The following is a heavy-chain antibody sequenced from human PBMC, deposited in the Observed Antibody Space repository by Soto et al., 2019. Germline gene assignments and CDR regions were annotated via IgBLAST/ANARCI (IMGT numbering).Heavy chain of an antibody. CDR3: ARDGKLYCSSTSCYGRHYYYMDV. CDR2: INHSGST. Sequence: SETLSLTCAVYGGSFSGYYWSWIRQPPGKGLEWIGEINHSGSTNYNPSLKSRVTISVDTSKNQFSLKLSSVTAADTAVYYCARDGKLYCSSTSCYGRHYYYMDVWGKGTTVTVSS. CDR1: GGSFSGYY. D-gene: IGHD2-2*01. V-gene: IGHV4-34*01. J-gene: IGHJ6*03.